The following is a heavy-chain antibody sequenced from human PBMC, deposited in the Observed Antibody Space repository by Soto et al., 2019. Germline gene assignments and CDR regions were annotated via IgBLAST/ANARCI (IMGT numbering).Heavy chain of an antibody. CDR2: IYYRGNT. Sequence: SETLSATFRASGGTISIRSYHCGWIRQPPGKGLEWIGSIYYRGNTYYNPSLKSRVTISVDTSKNQFSLKLSSVTAADTAVYYCAREGGGYCSGGSCHVDYWGQG. V-gene: IGHV4-39*02. CDR1: GGTISIRSYH. J-gene: IGHJ4*02. D-gene: IGHD2-15*01. CDR3: AREGGGYCSGGSCHVDY.